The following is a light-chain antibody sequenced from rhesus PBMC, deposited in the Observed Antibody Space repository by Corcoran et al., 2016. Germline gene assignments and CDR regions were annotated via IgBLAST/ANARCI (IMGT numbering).Light chain of an antibody. CDR3: QQHDNSPRT. J-gene: IGKJ1*01. Sequence: DIQMTQSPSSLSASVGDRVTITCRASQDISNWLAWYQQKPGKAPKLLIYGASNLETGVPSRFSGSGSGTDFILIIISLQPEYIATYYCQQHDNSPRTFGQGTRVEIK. CDR1: QDISNW. CDR2: GAS. V-gene: IGKV1-69*01.